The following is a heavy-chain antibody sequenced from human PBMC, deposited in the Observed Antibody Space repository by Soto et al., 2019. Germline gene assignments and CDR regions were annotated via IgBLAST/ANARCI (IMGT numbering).Heavy chain of an antibody. CDR2: IYHSGST. Sequence: QVQLQESGPGLVKPSGTLSLSCAVSGGSISSSHWWTWVRQPPGKGLEWIGEIYHSGSTNYNPSLKSRATLSVDTPRNPFSPNLGSLPAACTSVCSCASAGGWEDYWGQGILVTVSS. J-gene: IGHJ4*02. V-gene: IGHV4-4*02. CDR1: GGSISSSHW. CDR3: ASAGGWEDY. D-gene: IGHD1-26*01.